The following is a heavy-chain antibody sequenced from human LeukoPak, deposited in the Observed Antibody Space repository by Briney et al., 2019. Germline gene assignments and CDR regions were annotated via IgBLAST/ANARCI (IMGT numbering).Heavy chain of an antibody. J-gene: IGHJ2*01. V-gene: IGHV1-69*13. CDR2: IIPIFGTA. Sequence: GASVKVSCKVSGYTLTELSMHWVRQAPGKGLEWMGGIIPIFGTANYAQKFQGRVTITADESTSTAYMELSSLRSEDTAVYYCARMTTLTGYFDLWGRGTLVTVSS. D-gene: IGHD4-11*01. CDR1: GYTLTELS. CDR3: ARMTTLTGYFDL.